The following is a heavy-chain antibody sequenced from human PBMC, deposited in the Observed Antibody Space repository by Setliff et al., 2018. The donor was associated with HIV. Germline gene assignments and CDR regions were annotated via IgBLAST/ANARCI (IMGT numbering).Heavy chain of an antibody. Sequence: LRLSCEGSGFTFNNFAMHWVRQSPGKGLEWVAGVDWAGDVTAYGDFAKGRCTISRDNSNNTLYLHVNSLRPEDTAVYYCASARIPTGGTSTSFDYWGQGTLVTVSS. V-gene: IGHV3-9*01. J-gene: IGHJ4*02. CDR3: ASARIPTGGTSTSFDY. CDR1: GFTFNNFA. CDR2: VDWAGDVT. D-gene: IGHD1-1*01.